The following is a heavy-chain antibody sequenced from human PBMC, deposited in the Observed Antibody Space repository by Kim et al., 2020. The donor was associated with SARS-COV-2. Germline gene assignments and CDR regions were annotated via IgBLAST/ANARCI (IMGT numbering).Heavy chain of an antibody. J-gene: IGHJ4*01. CDR1: GGSISSYY. CDR2: IYYSGST. Sequence: SETLSLTCTVSGGSISSYYWNWIRQPPGKGLEWIGFIYYSGSTNYNPSLKSRVTISLDTSKNQFSLKLSSVTAADTAVYYCAREKGHYYNSSGKGFDYWG. V-gene: IGHV4-59*01. D-gene: IGHD3-22*01. CDR3: AREKGHYYNSSGKGFDY.